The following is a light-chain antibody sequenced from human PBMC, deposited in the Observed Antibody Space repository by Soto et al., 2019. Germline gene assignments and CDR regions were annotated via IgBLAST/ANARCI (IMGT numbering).Light chain of an antibody. CDR1: QSVSSSY. V-gene: IGKV3-20*01. CDR2: GAS. J-gene: IGKJ1*01. CDR3: QQYGSSPKT. Sequence: EIVLTQSPGTLSLSPGERATLSCRASQSVSSSYLAWYQQKPGQAPRLLIYGASSRATGIPDRFSGSGSGTDSTLTISRLEPEDFAAYYCQQYGSSPKTFGQGPKVEI.